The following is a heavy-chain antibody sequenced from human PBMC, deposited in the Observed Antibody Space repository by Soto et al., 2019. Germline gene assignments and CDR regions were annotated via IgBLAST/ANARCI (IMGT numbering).Heavy chain of an antibody. CDR2: IYPGDSDT. CDR3: ARQHTSGYGFYYYMDV. J-gene: IGHJ6*03. CDR1: GYSFTSYW. V-gene: IGHV5-51*01. D-gene: IGHD5-12*01. Sequence: PGETLKISCKGSGYSFTSYWIGWVRQMPGKGLEWMGIIYPGDSDTRYSPSFQGQVTISADKSISTAYLQWSSLKASDTAMYYCARQHTSGYGFYYYMDVWGKGTTVTVSS.